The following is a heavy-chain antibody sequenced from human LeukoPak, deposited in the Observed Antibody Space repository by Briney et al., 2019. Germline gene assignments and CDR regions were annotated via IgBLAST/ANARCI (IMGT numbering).Heavy chain of an antibody. J-gene: IGHJ4*02. Sequence: GGSLRLSCAASGFTLSSNGMNWVRQAPGKGLEWAAIIKQDGSEKYYVDSVKGRFTISRDNAKNSLYLQMNSLRAEDTAVYYCARGNGFIIDYWGQGTLVTVSS. CDR3: ARGNGFIIDY. V-gene: IGHV3-7*01. CDR1: GFTLSSNG. D-gene: IGHD2-8*01. CDR2: IKQDGSEK.